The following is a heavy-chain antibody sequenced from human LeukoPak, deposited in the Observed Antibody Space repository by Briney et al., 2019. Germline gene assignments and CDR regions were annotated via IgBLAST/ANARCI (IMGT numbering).Heavy chain of an antibody. V-gene: IGHV1-2*02. Sequence: ASVKVSCKASGYTFTGYYMHWVRQAPGQGLEWMGWINPNSGGTNYAQKFQGRVTMTRDTSISTAYMELSRLRSDDTAVYYCARDRDDGSGTQGPWFDPWGQGTLVTVSS. CDR3: ARDRDDGSGTQGPWFDP. D-gene: IGHD3-10*01. J-gene: IGHJ5*02. CDR1: GYTFTGYY. CDR2: INPNSGGT.